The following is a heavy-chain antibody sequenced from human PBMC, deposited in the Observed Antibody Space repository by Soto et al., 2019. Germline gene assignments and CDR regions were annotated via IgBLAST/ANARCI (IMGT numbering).Heavy chain of an antibody. J-gene: IGHJ5*02. CDR3: VRESVASGPNYVYT. CDR2: IYHSGST. V-gene: IGHV4-30-2*06. D-gene: IGHD6-6*01. Sequence: QLQLQESGSGLVKPSQTLSLTCSVSGGTITSGRSSWNWIRQSPGKGLEWIAYIYHSGSTYYNPSLKSRVLTSVDRSENQFSLKLSSVTAADTAVYYCVRESVASGPNYVYTWGPGTLVTVSS. CDR1: GGTITSGRSS.